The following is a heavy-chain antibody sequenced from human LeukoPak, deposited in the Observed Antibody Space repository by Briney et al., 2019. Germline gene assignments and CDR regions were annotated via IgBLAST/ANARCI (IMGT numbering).Heavy chain of an antibody. V-gene: IGHV4-38-2*02. D-gene: IGHD3-22*01. Sequence: SETLSLTCTVSGYSISSGYFWGWIRQPPGEGLGWIGVYHVGSTDYNPSLKSRVTISVDRYKDQFSLKLSSVTAADTAVYYCARGRLTYYYDSSGYYFIYWGQGTLVTVSS. CDR1: GYSISSGYF. CDR3: ARGRLTYYYDSSGYYFIY. CDR2: VYHVGST. J-gene: IGHJ4*02.